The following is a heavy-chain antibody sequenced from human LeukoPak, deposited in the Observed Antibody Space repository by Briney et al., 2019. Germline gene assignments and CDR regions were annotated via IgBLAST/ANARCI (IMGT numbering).Heavy chain of an antibody. D-gene: IGHD3-10*01. CDR1: GGSISSGDYY. CDR2: IYHSGST. V-gene: IGHV4-30-4*01. Sequence: SQTLSLTCTVSGGSISSGDYYWTWIRQPPGKGLEWIGYIYHSGSTHYNSSLESRLTISVDTSKNQFSLKLSSVTAADTAVYYCARGLRGIMIRGAITDLNWFDAWGQGTLVIVSS. J-gene: IGHJ5*02. CDR3: ARGLRGIMIRGAITDLNWFDA.